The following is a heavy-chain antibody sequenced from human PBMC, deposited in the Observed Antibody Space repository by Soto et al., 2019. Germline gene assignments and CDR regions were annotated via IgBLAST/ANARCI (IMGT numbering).Heavy chain of an antibody. D-gene: IGHD4-4*01. V-gene: IGHV3-21*02. Sequence: EVQLVESGGGLVKPGGSLRLSCAASGFTFSTYSINWVRQAPGKGLEWVSSISSGSTYISYADSVKGRFIISRDNAKNSLYLQMISLGVEDTAVYYCARDRTNGLYSNDAFDIWGQGTMVTVSS. CDR2: ISSGSTYI. J-gene: IGHJ3*02. CDR1: GFTFSTYS. CDR3: ARDRTNGLYSNDAFDI.